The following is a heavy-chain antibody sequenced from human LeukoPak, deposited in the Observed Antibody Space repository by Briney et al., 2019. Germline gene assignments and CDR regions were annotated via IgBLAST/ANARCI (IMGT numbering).Heavy chain of an antibody. D-gene: IGHD3-10*01. CDR1: AFTFSSYW. CDR3: ARIKEYGFDI. J-gene: IGHJ3*02. Sequence: GGSLSLSCAGSAFTFSSYWMSWVRQAPGKGPEWVANIKDDGSEKYYLDSVKGRFTISRDNAKNSLYLQMNSLRAEDTAVYSCARIKEYGFDIWGQXTMVTVSS. V-gene: IGHV3-7*01. CDR2: IKDDGSEK.